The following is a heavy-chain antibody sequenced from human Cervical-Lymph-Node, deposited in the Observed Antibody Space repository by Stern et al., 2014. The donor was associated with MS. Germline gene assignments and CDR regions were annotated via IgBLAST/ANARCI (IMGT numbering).Heavy chain of an antibody. CDR2: IIPIFGTT. V-gene: IGHV1-69*01. CDR1: GYTFTNFA. Sequence: QVQLVQSGAEVREPGSSVKVSCKASGYTFTNFAITWVRQAPGQGLEWMGGIIPIFGTTDYAQKFQGRVTITAEESASTAYMELTSLRSEDTAVYYCARGQSGYFYYSYGMAVWGQGTTVTVSS. D-gene: IGHD3-22*01. J-gene: IGHJ6*02. CDR3: ARGQSGYFYYSYGMAV.